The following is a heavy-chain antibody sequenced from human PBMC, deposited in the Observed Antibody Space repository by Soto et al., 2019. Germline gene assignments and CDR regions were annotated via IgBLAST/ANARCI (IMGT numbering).Heavy chain of an antibody. V-gene: IGHV3-23*01. CDR1: GFSLSTYT. J-gene: IGHJ4*02. D-gene: IGHD3-9*01. CDR3: AKDRQPDGIWTFDY. CDR2: IFGSSGKT. Sequence: EVQLLESGGHLVQPGGSLRLTCAASGFSLSTYTMNWVRQAPGKGLEWLSGIFGSSGKTFYEDSVKGRFTISKDNSKNMLFLQMDSLTAEDTAVYYCAKDRQPDGIWTFDYWGQGTLVTVSS.